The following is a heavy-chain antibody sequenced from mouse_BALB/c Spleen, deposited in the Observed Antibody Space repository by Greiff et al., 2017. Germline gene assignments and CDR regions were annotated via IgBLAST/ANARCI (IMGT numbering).Heavy chain of an antibody. J-gene: IGHJ4*01. CDR3: ARLYYDYDEAMDY. CDR2: INPSTGYT. D-gene: IGHD2-4*01. CDR1: GYTFTSYW. Sequence: VQLQESGAELAKPGASVKMSCKASGYTFTSYWMHWVKQRPGQGLEWIGYINPSTGYTEYNQKFKDKATLTADKSSSTAYMQLSSLTSEDSAVYYCARLYYDYDEAMDYWGQGTSVTVSS. V-gene: IGHV1-7*01.